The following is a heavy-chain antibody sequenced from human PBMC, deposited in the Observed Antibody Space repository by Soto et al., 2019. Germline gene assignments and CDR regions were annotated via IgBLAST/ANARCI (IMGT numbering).Heavy chain of an antibody. CDR2: IMGDGREGEK. V-gene: IGHV3-7*05. Sequence: EVQLVESGGGLVQPGGSLRLSCAASGFSFDFYGMTWVRQAPGKGLEWVASIMGDGREGEKYYVDSVKGRFTISRDNAKNSLHLQMSSLRAQDTATYCCSRDHYGSGAIWGQGTPVIVSS. CDR1: GFSFDFYG. D-gene: IGHD3-10*01. J-gene: IGHJ4*02. CDR3: SRDHYGSGAI.